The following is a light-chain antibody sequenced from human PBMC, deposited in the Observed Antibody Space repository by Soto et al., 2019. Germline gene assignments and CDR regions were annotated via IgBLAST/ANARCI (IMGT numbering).Light chain of an antibody. CDR2: DVS. V-gene: IGLV2-18*02. J-gene: IGLJ2*01. Sequence: QSALTQPPSVSGSPGQSVTISCTGTSSDVGSYDRVSWYQQPPRTAPKLMIYDVSNLPSGVPDRFSGSKSGNTASLTISGLQAEHEAAYYCTSDTSSSTVVFGGGTKLTVL. CDR1: SSDVGSYDR. CDR3: TSDTSSSTVV.